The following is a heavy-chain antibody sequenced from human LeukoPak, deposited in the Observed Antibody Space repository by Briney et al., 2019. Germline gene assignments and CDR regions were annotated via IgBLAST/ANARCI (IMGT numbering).Heavy chain of an antibody. Sequence: PGGSLRLSCAASGFTFSSYAMSWVRQAPGKGLEWVSAISGSGGSTYYAGSVKGRFTISRDNAKKSVYLQMNSLRVEDTAVYYCARAGAAAGNDYWGQGTPVTVSS. J-gene: IGHJ4*02. CDR3: ARAGAAAGNDY. CDR2: ISGSGGST. CDR1: GFTFSSYA. D-gene: IGHD6-13*01. V-gene: IGHV3-23*01.